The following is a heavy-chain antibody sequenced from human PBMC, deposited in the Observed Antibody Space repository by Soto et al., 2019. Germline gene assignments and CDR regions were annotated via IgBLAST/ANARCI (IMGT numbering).Heavy chain of an antibody. Sequence: EVQLLESGGGLVQPGGSLRLSCAASGFTFSSYAMSWVRQAPGKGLEWVSAISGSGGSTYYADSVKGRFTISRDNSKNTLYLQMNSLSAEDTAVYYGAKDLYDFWSGYRYWGQGTLVTVSS. V-gene: IGHV3-23*01. CDR2: ISGSGGST. CDR1: GFTFSSYA. D-gene: IGHD3-3*01. J-gene: IGHJ4*02. CDR3: AKDLYDFWSGYRY.